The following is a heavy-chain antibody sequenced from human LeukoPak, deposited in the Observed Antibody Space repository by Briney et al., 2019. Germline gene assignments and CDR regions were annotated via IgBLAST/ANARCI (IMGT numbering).Heavy chain of an antibody. CDR3: ARATYSSTWYSRYFDL. D-gene: IGHD6-13*01. Sequence: GGSLRLSCAASGFTFSSYDTHWVRQATGKGLEWVSGIGTAGDIYYPGSVKGRFTISRENAKKSLYLQMNSLRAGDTAVYYCARATYSSTWYSRYFDLWGRGTLVTVSS. V-gene: IGHV3-13*01. CDR1: GFTFSSYD. J-gene: IGHJ2*01. CDR2: IGTAGDI.